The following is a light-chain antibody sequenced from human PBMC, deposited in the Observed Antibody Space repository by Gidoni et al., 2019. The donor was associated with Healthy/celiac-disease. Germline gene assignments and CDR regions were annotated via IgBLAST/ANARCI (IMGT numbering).Light chain of an antibody. CDR1: QSVSTY. CDR3: QQRSNWLT. J-gene: IGKJ5*01. CDR2: DAS. Sequence: EIVLTQSPATLSLSPGERATLSCRASQSVSTYFAWYQQKPGQAPRLLIYDASNRATGIPARFSGSGSGTDFTLTISGLEPEDFAVYYCQQRSNWLTFXQXTRLEIK. V-gene: IGKV3-11*01.